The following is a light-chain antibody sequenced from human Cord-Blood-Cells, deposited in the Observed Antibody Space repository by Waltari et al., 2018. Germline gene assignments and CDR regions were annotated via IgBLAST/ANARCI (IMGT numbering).Light chain of an antibody. CDR3: CSYAGSSTVV. Sequence: QSALTQRASVSGSPGQSITISCTGTSSDVGSYNLVSWYQQHPGKAPKLMIYEGSKRPSGVSNRFSVSKSGNTASLTISGLQAEDEADYYCCSYAGSSTVVFGGGTKLTVL. J-gene: IGLJ2*01. V-gene: IGLV2-23*01. CDR2: EGS. CDR1: SSDVGSYNL.